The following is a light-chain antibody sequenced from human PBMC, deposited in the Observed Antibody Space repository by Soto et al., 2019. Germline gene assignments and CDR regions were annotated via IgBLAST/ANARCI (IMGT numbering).Light chain of an antibody. Sequence: QSALTQPRSVSGSPGQSVTISCTGTSSDVGGYNYVSWYQQHPGKAPKLMIYDVSKRPSGVPDRFSGSKSGNTASLTISGLQAEDEADYYCCSDAGYVVFGGGTKLTVL. CDR2: DVS. J-gene: IGLJ2*01. CDR3: CSDAGYVV. CDR1: SSDVGGYNY. V-gene: IGLV2-11*01.